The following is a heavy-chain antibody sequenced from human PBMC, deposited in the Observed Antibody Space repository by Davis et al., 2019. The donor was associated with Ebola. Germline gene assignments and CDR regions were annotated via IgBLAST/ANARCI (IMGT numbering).Heavy chain of an antibody. Sequence: GESLKVSCKASGYTFTSYGISWVRQAPGQGLEWMGWISAYNGNTNYAQKPQGRVTMTTDTSTSTAYMELRSLRSDDTAVYYCARENHLWFGEPLPASVWGKGTTVTVSS. D-gene: IGHD3-10*01. CDR3: ARENHLWFGEPLPASV. V-gene: IGHV1-18*04. CDR2: ISAYNGNT. CDR1: GYTFTSYG. J-gene: IGHJ6*04.